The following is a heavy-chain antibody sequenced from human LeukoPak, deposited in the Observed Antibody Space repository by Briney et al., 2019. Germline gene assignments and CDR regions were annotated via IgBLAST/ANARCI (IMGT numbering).Heavy chain of an antibody. CDR3: AKDTRAQIAVAGYFDY. CDR1: GFTLSSYA. D-gene: IGHD6-19*01. Sequence: PGGSLRLSCVASGFTLSSYAMNWVRQAPGKGLEWVSSISGSGGKTYDADSVKGRFTISRDNSKNTLYLQMNSLRAEDTAVYYCAKDTRAQIAVAGYFDYWGQGTLVTVSS. CDR2: ISGSGGKT. V-gene: IGHV3-23*01. J-gene: IGHJ4*02.